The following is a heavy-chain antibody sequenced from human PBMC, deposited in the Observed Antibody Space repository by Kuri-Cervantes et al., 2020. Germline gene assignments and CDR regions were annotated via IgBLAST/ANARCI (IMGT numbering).Heavy chain of an antibody. V-gene: IGHV1-69*05. CDR3: ARHDGDHGLNYFDY. D-gene: IGHD4-17*01. CDR1: GGTFSSYA. Sequence: GGSLRLSCKASGGTFSSYAISWVRQAPGQGLEWMGGIIPIFGTANYAQKFQGRVTMTRDTSTSTVYMELSSLRSEDTAVYYCARHDGDHGLNYFDYWGQGTLVTVSS. CDR2: IIPIFGTA. J-gene: IGHJ4*02.